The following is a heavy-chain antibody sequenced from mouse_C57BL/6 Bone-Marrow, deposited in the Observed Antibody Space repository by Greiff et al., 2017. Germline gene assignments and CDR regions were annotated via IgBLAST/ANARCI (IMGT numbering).Heavy chain of an antibody. D-gene: IGHD1-1*01. CDR2: IDPSDSET. CDR1: GYTFTSYW. J-gene: IGHJ1*03. CDR3: ARRDYYGSHWYFDV. Sequence: QVQLQQPGAELVRPGSSVKLSCKASGYTFTSYWMHWVKQRPIQGLEWIGNIDPSDSETHYNQKFKDKATLTVDKSSSTAYMQLSSLTSEDSAVYYCARRDYYGSHWYFDVWGTGTTVTVSS. V-gene: IGHV1-52*01.